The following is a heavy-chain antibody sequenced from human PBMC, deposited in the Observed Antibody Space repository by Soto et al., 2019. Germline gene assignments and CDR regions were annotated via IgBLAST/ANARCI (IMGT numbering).Heavy chain of an antibody. J-gene: IGHJ6*02. D-gene: IGHD6-6*01. CDR2: ISSSSSTI. Sequence: EVQLVESGGGLVQPGGSLRLSCAASGFTFSSYSMNWVRQAPGKGLEWVSYISSSSSTIYYADSVKGRFTISRANAKNSLYLQMTSLRDEDTAVYYCARPEYSSSSYGMDVWGQGTTVSVSS. V-gene: IGHV3-48*02. CDR3: ARPEYSSSSYGMDV. CDR1: GFTFSSYS.